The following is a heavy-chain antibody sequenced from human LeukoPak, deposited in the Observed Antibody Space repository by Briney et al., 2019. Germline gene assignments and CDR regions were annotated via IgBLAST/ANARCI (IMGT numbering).Heavy chain of an antibody. CDR2: IKKDGTEK. J-gene: IGHJ3*02. V-gene: IGHV3-7*01. CDR3: ARQETSSYNGAFDI. Sequence: GGSLRLSCAASGLSFDSYWMSWVRQAPGKGLEWVANIKKDGTEKYLADSVKGRFTISRDNAKNSLYLQMNSLRVDDTAVYHCARQETSSYNGAFDIGGQGTMVTVSS. D-gene: IGHD1-26*01. CDR1: GLSFDSYW.